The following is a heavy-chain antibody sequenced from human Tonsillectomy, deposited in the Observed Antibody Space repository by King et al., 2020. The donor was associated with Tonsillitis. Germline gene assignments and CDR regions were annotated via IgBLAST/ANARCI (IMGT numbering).Heavy chain of an antibody. J-gene: IGHJ4*02. CDR1: GFTFSSYA. Sequence: VQLVESGGGLVQTGGSLRLSCAASGFTFSSYAMSWVRQDPGKGLEWVSGISGSAGSTYYADSVKGRFTISRDNSKNTLYLQMNSLRAEDTAVYYCAKVPGGYGRYLFDYWGQGTLLTVSS. CDR2: ISGSAGST. V-gene: IGHV3-23*04. D-gene: IGHD1-1*01. CDR3: AKVPGGYGRYLFDY.